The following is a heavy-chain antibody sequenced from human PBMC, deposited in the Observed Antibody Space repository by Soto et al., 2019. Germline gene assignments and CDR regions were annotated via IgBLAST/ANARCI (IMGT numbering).Heavy chain of an antibody. CDR1: GFSFYNYW. CDR2: IKPDGSDK. Sequence: EVQLVESGGGLVQPGESLRLSCAASGFSFYNYWMNWVRQAPGKGPEWVANIKPDGSDKKYVDSVKGRFTISRDNAKNSRFLQMNSLRAEDTAVYYCARGSSNAFDIWGQGTMVTVSS. J-gene: IGHJ3*02. V-gene: IGHV3-7*02. CDR3: ARGSSNAFDI.